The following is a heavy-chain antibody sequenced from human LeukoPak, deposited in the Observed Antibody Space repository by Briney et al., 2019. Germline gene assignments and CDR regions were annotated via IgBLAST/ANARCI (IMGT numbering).Heavy chain of an antibody. V-gene: IGHV4-39*07. Sequence: SETLSLTCTVSGGSISSSSYYWGWIRQPPGEGLEWIGSIYYSGSTYYNPSLKSRVTISVDTSKNQFSLKLSSVTAADTAVYYCARGEWELPALDYWGQGTLVTVSS. J-gene: IGHJ4*02. D-gene: IGHD1-26*01. CDR2: IYYSGST. CDR1: GGSISSSSYY. CDR3: ARGEWELPALDY.